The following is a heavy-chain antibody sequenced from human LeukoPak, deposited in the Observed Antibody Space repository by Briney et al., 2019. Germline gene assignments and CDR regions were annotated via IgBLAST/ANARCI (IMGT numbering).Heavy chain of an antibody. V-gene: IGHV4-34*01. CDR1: GGSFRGYY. CDR3: ARGREHYGSNVRFDP. D-gene: IGHD3-10*01. CDR2: INHSGGT. Sequence: SETLSLTCAVYGGSFRGYYWSWIRQPPGKGLEWIGEINHSGGTNYNPSLKSRVTISVDTSKNQFSLKLSSVTAADTAVYYCARGREHYGSNVRFDPWGQGTLVTVSS. J-gene: IGHJ5*02.